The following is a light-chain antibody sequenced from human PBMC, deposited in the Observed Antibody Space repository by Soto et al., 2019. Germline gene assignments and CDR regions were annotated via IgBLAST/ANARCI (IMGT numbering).Light chain of an antibody. Sequence: QSALTQPASVSGSPGQSITISCTGTSSDVGSYNLVSWYQQHPGKAPKLMIYVGSKRPSGVSNRFSGSKSGNTASLTISGLQAEDEADYYCCSYAGSSTLVFGTGTKVTVL. J-gene: IGLJ1*01. CDR3: CSYAGSSTLV. CDR1: SSDVGSYNL. V-gene: IGLV2-23*01. CDR2: VGS.